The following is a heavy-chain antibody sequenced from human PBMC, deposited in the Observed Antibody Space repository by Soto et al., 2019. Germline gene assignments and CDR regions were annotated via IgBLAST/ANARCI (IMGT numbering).Heavy chain of an antibody. CDR2: VYWDDDK. Sequence: QITLKESGPTLVKPTQTLTLTCTFSGFSLSSTRMAWGWIRTPPGKTLEGLALVYWDDDKRYSPFLKSRLTITKDTAKNQVVLTMSNMDPVDTARYYCAHIVVAGLGYYFDYWGQGTLVTVSS. D-gene: IGHD6-19*01. J-gene: IGHJ4*02. CDR3: AHIVVAGLGYYFDY. CDR1: GFSLSSTRMA. V-gene: IGHV2-5*02.